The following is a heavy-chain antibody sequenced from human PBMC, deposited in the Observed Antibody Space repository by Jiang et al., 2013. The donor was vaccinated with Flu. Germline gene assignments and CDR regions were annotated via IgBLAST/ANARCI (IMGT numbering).Heavy chain of an antibody. CDR3: ARDYGGNAFDY. D-gene: IGHD4-23*01. CDR2: IWYDGSNK. CDR1: GFTFSSYG. V-gene: IGHV3-33*01. J-gene: IGHJ4*02. Sequence: LLESGGGVVQPGRSLRLSCAASGFTFSSYGMHWVRQAPGKGLEWVAVIWYDGSNKYYADSVKGRFTISRDNSKNTLYLQMNSLRAEDTAVYYCARDYGGNAFDYWGQGTLVTVSS.